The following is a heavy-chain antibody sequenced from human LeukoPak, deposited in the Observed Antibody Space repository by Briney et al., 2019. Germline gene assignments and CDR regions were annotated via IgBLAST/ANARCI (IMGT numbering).Heavy chain of an antibody. Sequence: SETLSLTCTVSGGSISSSSYYWGWIRQPPGKGLEWIGSIYYSGSTYYNPSLKSRVTISVDTSKNQFSPKLSSMTCVGTAVFCCSRGIRIVVVGAATYWFGPWGQGTLVTVSS. CDR1: GGSISSSSYY. V-gene: IGHV4-39*07. CDR2: IYYSGST. J-gene: IGHJ5*02. CDR3: SRGIRIVVVGAATYWFGP. D-gene: IGHD2-15*01.